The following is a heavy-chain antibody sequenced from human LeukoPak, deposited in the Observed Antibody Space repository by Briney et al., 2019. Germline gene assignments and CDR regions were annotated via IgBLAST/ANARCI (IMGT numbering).Heavy chain of an antibody. CDR1: GGSISSGSYY. J-gene: IGHJ5*02. CDR2: IYYSGST. V-gene: IGHV4-61*01. D-gene: IGHD1/OR15-1a*01. Sequence: PSETLSLTCTVSGGSISSGSYYWSWTRQPPGKGLEWIGYIYYSGSTNYNPSLKSRVTISVDTSKNQFSLKLNSVTAADTAVYYCARGARKQQNWFDPWGQGTLVTVSS. CDR3: ARGARKQQNWFDP.